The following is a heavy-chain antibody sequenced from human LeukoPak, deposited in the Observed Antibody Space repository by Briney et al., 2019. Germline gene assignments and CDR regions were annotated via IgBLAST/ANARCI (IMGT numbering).Heavy chain of an antibody. CDR2: ISYDGSNK. Sequence: QPGGSLRLSCAASGFTFSSYGMHWVRQAPGEGLEWVAVISYDGSNKYYADSVKGRFTISRDNSKNTLYLQMNSLRAEDTAVYYCAKDAYSGSFRWFDPWGQGTLVTVSS. J-gene: IGHJ5*02. D-gene: IGHD1-26*01. CDR3: AKDAYSGSFRWFDP. V-gene: IGHV3-30*18. CDR1: GFTFSSYG.